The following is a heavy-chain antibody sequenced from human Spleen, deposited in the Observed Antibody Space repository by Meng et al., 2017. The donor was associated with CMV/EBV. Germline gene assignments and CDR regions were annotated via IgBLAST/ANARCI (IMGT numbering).Heavy chain of an antibody. V-gene: IGHV3-21*01. CDR2: ISSSSDYI. Sequence: GGSLRLSCAASGFSFSSYWMSWVRQAPGKGLEWVSSISSSSDYIYYADSLKGRFTISRDNAKNSLYLQMNSLRAEDTAVYYCARDRVTVGYCSSISCPTLGGYFDLWGRGTLVTVSS. CDR3: ARDRVTVGYCSSISCPTLGGYFDL. J-gene: IGHJ2*01. D-gene: IGHD2-2*01. CDR1: GFSFSSYW.